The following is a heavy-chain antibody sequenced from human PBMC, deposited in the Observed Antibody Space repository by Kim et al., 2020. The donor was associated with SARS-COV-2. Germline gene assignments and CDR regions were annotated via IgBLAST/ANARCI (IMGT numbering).Heavy chain of an antibody. Sequence: GSLRLSCAASGFTFSSYSMNWVRQAPGKGLEWVSYISSSSSTIYYADSVKGRFTISRDNAKNSLYLQMSSLRDEDTAVYYCARTRDYYDNYFDYWGQGTLVTVSS. V-gene: IGHV3-48*02. CDR2: ISSSSSTI. J-gene: IGHJ4*02. D-gene: IGHD3-22*01. CDR3: ARTRDYYDNYFDY. CDR1: GFTFSSYS.